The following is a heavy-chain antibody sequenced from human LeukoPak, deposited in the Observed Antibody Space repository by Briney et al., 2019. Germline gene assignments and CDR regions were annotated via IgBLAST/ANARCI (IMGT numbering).Heavy chain of an antibody. V-gene: IGHV3-23*01. J-gene: IGHJ4*02. CDR3: AKDRRLPWDYFDS. D-gene: IGHD5-12*01. CDR1: GFTFSSYA. Sequence: PGGSLRLSCVASGFTFSSYAMSWFRQAPGKGLEWVSAIDGSGGSTYYADSVKGWFTISRDNSKNTLYLQMNSMRAEDTAIYYCAKDRRLPWDYFDSWGQGTLVTVSS. CDR2: IDGSGGST.